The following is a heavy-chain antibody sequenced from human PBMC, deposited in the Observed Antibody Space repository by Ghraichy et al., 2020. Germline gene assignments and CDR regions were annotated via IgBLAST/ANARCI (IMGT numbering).Heavy chain of an antibody. J-gene: IGHJ4*02. V-gene: IGHV4-61*01. CDR3: ARTTSRVRGYLSGGSIDY. Sequence: SETLSLTCTVSGGSVSSGSYYWSWIRQPPGKGLEWIGSIYYSGSTNYNPSLKSRVTISVDTSKNQFSLKLTSVTAADTAVYYCARTTSRVRGYLSGGSIDYWGQGTLVTVSS. CDR1: GGSVSSGSYY. D-gene: IGHD5-18*01. CDR2: IYYSGST.